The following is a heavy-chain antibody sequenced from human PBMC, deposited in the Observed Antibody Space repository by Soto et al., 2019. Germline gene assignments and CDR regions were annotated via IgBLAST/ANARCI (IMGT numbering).Heavy chain of an antibody. Sequence: ASVRVSCKASGCTFTSCGMRWVRQAPVRVLEWMVCISVYNGNKNSEQKFKGRVTMTTDKATSTAYMEMRSLKYDDMAVYYCARDPPYCGSLSGGGHAFDIWG. V-gene: IGHV1-18*03. CDR2: ISVYNGNK. D-gene: IGHD2-21*01. CDR1: GCTFTSCG. J-gene: IGHJ3*02. CDR3: ARDPPYCGSLSGGGHAFDI.